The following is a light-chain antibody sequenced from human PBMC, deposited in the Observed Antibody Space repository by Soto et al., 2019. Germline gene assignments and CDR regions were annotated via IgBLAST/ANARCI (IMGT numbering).Light chain of an antibody. CDR1: QRVNNNF. Sequence: VVLTQFPGTLSLSPGETATLSCGASQRVNNNFLGWYQQKPGLPPRLLIYDATSRANGIPERFSGRGSGTHFALTISRLEPEDFAVYYCQQYGSTPWTFGRGTKVEMK. V-gene: IGKV3D-20*01. CDR2: DAT. CDR3: QQYGSTPWT. J-gene: IGKJ1*01.